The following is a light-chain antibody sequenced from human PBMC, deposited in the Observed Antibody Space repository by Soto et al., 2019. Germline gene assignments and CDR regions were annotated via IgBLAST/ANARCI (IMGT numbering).Light chain of an antibody. J-gene: IGLJ1*01. CDR2: EVS. CDR3: SSLTTSFTYV. Sequence: SALTQPASVSGSPGQSVAISCTGTGSDVGAYNYISWYQQHPGKAPKLLLSEVSNRPSGVSDRFSGSKSGNTASLTISGLQAEDEADYYCSSLTTSFTYVFGTGTKVTVL. V-gene: IGLV2-14*01. CDR1: GSDVGAYNY.